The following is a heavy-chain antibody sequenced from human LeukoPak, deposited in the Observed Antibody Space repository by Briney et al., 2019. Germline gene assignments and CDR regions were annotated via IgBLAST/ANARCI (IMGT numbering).Heavy chain of an antibody. J-gene: IGHJ4*02. D-gene: IGHD3-10*01. Sequence: GGSLRLSCAASGFTFSTYEMHWVRQAPGKGLEWVSYISSSSSYTNYADSVKGRFTISRDNAKNSLYLQMNSLRAEDTAVYYCARAGYYFDYWGQGTLVTVSS. CDR1: GFTFSTYE. CDR2: ISSSSSYT. V-gene: IGHV3-48*03. CDR3: ARAGYYFDY.